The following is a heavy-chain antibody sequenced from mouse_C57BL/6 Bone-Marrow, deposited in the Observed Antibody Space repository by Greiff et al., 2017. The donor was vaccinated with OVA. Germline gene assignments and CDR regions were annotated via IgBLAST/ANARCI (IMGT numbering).Heavy chain of an antibody. J-gene: IGHJ2*01. D-gene: IGHD4-1*01. CDR3: VRMGREGYFDY. CDR2: IRSKSNNYAT. Sequence: EVKLLESGGGLVQPKVSLKLSCAASGFSFNTYAMNWVRQAPGKGLEWVARIRSKSNNYATYYADSVKDRFTISRDDSESMLYLQMNNLKIEDTAMYYCVRMGREGYFDYWGQGTTLTVSS. V-gene: IGHV10-1*01. CDR1: GFSFNTYA.